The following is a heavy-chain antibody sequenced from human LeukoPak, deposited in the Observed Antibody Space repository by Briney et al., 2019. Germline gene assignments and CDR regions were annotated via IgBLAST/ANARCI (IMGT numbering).Heavy chain of an antibody. V-gene: IGHV4-39*07. CDR2: IYYSGST. D-gene: IGHD5-18*01. J-gene: IGHJ4*02. CDR3: ARRASWIQLWDPRSRSYYFDY. Sequence: SETLSLTCTVSGGSISSSSYYWGWIRQPPGKGLEGIGSIYYSGSTYYNPSLKSRVTISVDTSKNQFSLKLSSVTAADTAVYYCARRASWIQLWDPRSRSYYFDYWGQGTLVTVSS. CDR1: GGSISSSSYY.